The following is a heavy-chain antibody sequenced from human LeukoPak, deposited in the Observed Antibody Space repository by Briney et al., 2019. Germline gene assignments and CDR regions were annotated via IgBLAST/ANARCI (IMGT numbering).Heavy chain of an antibody. CDR1: GGSFSGYY. CDR2: INHSGST. V-gene: IGHV4-34*01. D-gene: IGHD3-10*01. J-gene: IGHJ5*02. Sequence: SETLSLTCAVYGGSFSGYYWTWIRQPPGKGLEWIGEINHSGSTNYNPSLKSRVTISVDTSKNQFSLKLSSVTAADTAVYYCAGGQGYNYGPGSPNYPWGQGTLVTVSS. CDR3: AGGQGYNYGPGSPNYP.